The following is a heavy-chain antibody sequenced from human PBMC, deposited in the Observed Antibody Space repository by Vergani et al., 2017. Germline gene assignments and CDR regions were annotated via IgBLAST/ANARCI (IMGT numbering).Heavy chain of an antibody. CDR3: ARDPTMIAGPSYWYFDL. D-gene: IGHD3-22*01. CDR1: GFTFSSYS. CDR2: ISSSSSYI. Sequence: EVQLVESGGGLVKPGGSLRLSCAASGFTFSSYSMNWVRQAPGKGLEWVSSISSSSSYINYANSVKGRFTISRDNAKNSLYLQMNSLRAEDTAVYYCARDPTMIAGPSYWYFDLWGRGTLVTVSS. J-gene: IGHJ2*01. V-gene: IGHV3-21*01.